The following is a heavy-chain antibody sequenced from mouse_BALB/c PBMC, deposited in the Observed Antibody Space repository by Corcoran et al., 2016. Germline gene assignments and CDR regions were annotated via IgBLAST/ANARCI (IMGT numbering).Heavy chain of an antibody. D-gene: IGHD3-1*01. CDR2: INPNNGGT. Sequence: EVLLQQSGPELVKPGASVKIPCKASGYTFTDYNMDWVKQSHGKSLEWIGDINPNNGGTIYNQKFKGEATLTVDKSSSTAYMELRSLTSEDTAVYYCARQLGPWFAYWGQGTLVTVSA. J-gene: IGHJ3*01. CDR3: ARQLGPWFAY. V-gene: IGHV1-18*01. CDR1: GYTFTDYN.